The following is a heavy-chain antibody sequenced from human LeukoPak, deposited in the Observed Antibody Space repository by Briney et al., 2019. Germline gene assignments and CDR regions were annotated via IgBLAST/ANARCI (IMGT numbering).Heavy chain of an antibody. CDR1: GYSISSGYY. CDR2: IYHSGST. Sequence: KSSETLSLTCTVSGYSISSGYYWGWIRQPPGKGLEWIGSIYHSGSTYYNPSLKSRVTISVDTSKNQFSLKLSSVTAADTAVYYCASYTDSGYDFMRPDAFDIWGQGIMVTVSS. V-gene: IGHV4-38-2*02. D-gene: IGHD5-12*01. CDR3: ASYTDSGYDFMRPDAFDI. J-gene: IGHJ3*02.